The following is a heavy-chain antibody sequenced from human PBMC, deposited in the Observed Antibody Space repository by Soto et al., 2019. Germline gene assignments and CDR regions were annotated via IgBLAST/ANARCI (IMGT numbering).Heavy chain of an antibody. V-gene: IGHV3-72*01. J-gene: IGHJ4*02. CDR1: GFTFSDHY. Sequence: EVQLVESGGGLVQPGGSLRLSCAASGFTFSDHYMDWVRQAPGKGLEWVGRTRNKANSYTTEYAASVKGRFTISSDDSKNSLYLQMNSLKTEDTAVYYCASRTGTTSYWGQGTLVTVSS. CDR2: TRNKANSYTT. D-gene: IGHD1-7*01. CDR3: ASRTGTTSY.